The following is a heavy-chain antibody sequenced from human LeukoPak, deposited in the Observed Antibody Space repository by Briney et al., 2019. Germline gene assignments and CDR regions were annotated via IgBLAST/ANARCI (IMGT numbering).Heavy chain of an antibody. CDR3: ARSYYGSGIRLGMDV. J-gene: IGHJ6*02. Sequence: SSQTLSLTCAVSGGSISSGGYSWSWHRQPPGKGLEWIGYIYHSGSTYYNPSLKSRVTISVDRSKNQFSLKLSSVTAADTAVYYCARSYYGSGIRLGMDVWGQGTTVTVSS. CDR1: GGSISSGGYS. D-gene: IGHD3-10*01. V-gene: IGHV4-30-2*01. CDR2: IYHSGST.